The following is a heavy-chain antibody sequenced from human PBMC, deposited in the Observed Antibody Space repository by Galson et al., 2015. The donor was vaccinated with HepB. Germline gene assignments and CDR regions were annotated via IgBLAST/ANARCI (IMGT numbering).Heavy chain of an antibody. CDR3: AREPRTRRYYYDSSTYGPVDY. V-gene: IGHV3-30*04. CDR1: GFTFTNYA. Sequence: SLRLSCAASGFTFTNYAMHWVRQAPGKGLEWVAVTSYDGMYKYYTDSVRGRFTISRDNSKNTLYLQMSSLRTEDTAVYYCAREPRTRRYYYDSSTYGPVDYWGQGSLVTVSS. CDR2: TSYDGMYK. J-gene: IGHJ4*02. D-gene: IGHD3-22*01.